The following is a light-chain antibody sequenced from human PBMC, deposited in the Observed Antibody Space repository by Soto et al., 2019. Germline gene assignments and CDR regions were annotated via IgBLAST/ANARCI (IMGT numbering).Light chain of an antibody. V-gene: IGLV2-23*01. CDR2: EGN. Sequence: QSVLTQPASVSGSPGQSITISCTGTSSDVGNYNLVSWYQQHPGKAPKIMIYEGNKRPSGVSNRFSGSKSGNTASLTISGLQAEDEADYYCCSYAGSSTLYVFGTGTKVTVL. J-gene: IGLJ1*01. CDR1: SSDVGNYNL. CDR3: CSYAGSSTLYV.